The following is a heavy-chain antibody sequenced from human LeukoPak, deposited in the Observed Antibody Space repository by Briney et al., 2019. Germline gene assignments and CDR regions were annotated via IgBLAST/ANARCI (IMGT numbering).Heavy chain of an antibody. Sequence: GALLLICCDGGGSISTSYWNCCGRQPPGEGVGGLGRIDRSGYNTYYSSFFQRHATISADTSISPAFLQCSSLTASNTAMYYCARRGMSTVTTLASRTPMVQDYWGQGALVTVS. CDR3: ARRGMSTVTTLASRTPMVQDY. CDR1: GSISTSYW. J-gene: IGHJ4*02. D-gene: IGHD5-18*01. CDR2: IDRSGYNT. V-gene: IGHV5-10-1*01.